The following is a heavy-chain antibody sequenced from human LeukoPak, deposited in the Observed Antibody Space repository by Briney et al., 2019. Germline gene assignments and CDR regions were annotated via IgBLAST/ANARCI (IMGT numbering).Heavy chain of an antibody. CDR1: GFSFSNYG. CDR2: LVYDGFYK. J-gene: IGHJ6*02. Sequence: RGSLSLSCAASGFSFSNYGMHWVRQAPGKGLEWVALLVYDGFYKYYADSVKGRFTISRDDSTNTVYLHLSSLRAEDTAVYYCAKDLIARVRGSPMDVWGQGTRVIVSS. CDR3: AKDLIARVRGSPMDV. D-gene: IGHD3-10*01. V-gene: IGHV3-30*18.